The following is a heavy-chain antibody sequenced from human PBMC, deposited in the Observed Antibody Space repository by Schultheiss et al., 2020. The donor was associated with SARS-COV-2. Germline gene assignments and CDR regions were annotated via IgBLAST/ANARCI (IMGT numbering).Heavy chain of an antibody. D-gene: IGHD6-13*01. CDR2: IRSKAYGGTT. Sequence: GGSLRLSCTASGFTFGDYAMSWVRQAPGKGLEWVGFIRSKAYGGTTEYAASVKGRFTISRDDSKNSLYLQMNSLKTEDTAVYYCTRSYSTSWYGIGYWGQGTLVTVSS. J-gene: IGHJ4*02. CDR3: TRSYSTSWYGIGY. CDR1: GFTFGDYA. V-gene: IGHV3-49*04.